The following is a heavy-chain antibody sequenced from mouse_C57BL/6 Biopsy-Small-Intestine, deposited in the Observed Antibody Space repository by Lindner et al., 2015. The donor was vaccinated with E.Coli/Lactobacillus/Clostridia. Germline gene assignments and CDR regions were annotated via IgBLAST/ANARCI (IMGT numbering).Heavy chain of an antibody. V-gene: IGHV5-17*01. D-gene: IGHD2-4*01. CDR1: GFTFSDYG. J-gene: IGHJ3*01. CDR2: ISSGSSTI. Sequence: VQLQESGGGLVKSGGSLKLSCAASGFTFSDYGMHWVRQAPEKGLEWVAYISSGSSTIYYADTVKGRFTISRDNAKNTLFLQMTSLRSEDTAMYYCARDEINTWFAYWGQGTLVTVSA. CDR3: ARDEINTWFAY.